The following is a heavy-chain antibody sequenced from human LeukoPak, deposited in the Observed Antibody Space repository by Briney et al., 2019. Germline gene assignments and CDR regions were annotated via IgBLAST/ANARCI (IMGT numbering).Heavy chain of an antibody. Sequence: GGSLRLSCAAPGFTFSSYGMHWVRQAPGKGLEWVAFIRYDGSNKYYADSVKGRFTISRDNSKNTLYLQMNSLRDEDTAVYYCAKDPREVVAATLDYWGQGTLVTVSS. V-gene: IGHV3-30*02. D-gene: IGHD2-15*01. CDR1: GFTFSSYG. CDR2: IRYDGSNK. CDR3: AKDPREVVAATLDY. J-gene: IGHJ4*02.